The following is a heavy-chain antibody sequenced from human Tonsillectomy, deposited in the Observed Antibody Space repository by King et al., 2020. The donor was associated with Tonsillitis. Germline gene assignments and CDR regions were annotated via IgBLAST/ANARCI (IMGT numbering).Heavy chain of an antibody. V-gene: IGHV3-21*01. J-gene: IGHJ4*02. CDR2: ISSSLSYI. CDR1: GFTFSSYG. D-gene: IGHD3-22*01. Sequence: VQLVESGGGLVKPEGSLRLSCAASGFTFSSYGMNWVRQAPGKGLEWVSFISSSLSYIYYADSVKGRFTISRDNAKNSLYLQMNSLRAEDTAVNYCARGYYDSSGYYYSPFDYWGQGTLVTVSS. CDR3: ARGYYDSSGYYYSPFDY.